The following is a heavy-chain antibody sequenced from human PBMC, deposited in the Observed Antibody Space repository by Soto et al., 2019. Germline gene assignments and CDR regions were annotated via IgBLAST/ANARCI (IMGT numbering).Heavy chain of an antibody. Sequence: QVQLQESGPGLVKPSETLSLTCTVSGGSISSHYWSWIRQPPGKGLEWIGYSYYSGSTNYNPSLKSPVTISVDTSKNQFSLDVSSVTAADTGVYYCARSGGGYYGAGSYVDYWGQGTLVTVSS. CDR2: SYYSGST. V-gene: IGHV4-59*11. CDR1: GGSISSHY. CDR3: ARSGGGYYGAGSYVDY. J-gene: IGHJ4*02. D-gene: IGHD3-10*01.